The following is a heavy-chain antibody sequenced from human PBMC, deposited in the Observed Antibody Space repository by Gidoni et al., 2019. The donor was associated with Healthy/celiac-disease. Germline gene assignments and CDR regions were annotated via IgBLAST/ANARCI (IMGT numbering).Heavy chain of an antibody. CDR2: IAYDGSNK. D-gene: IGHD2-15*01. V-gene: IGHV3-30-3*01. Sequence: QVQLVESGGGVVQPGRSPRLSCAASGCTFSSYAMHWVRQAPGKGLEWVAVIAYDGSNKYYADSVKGRFTISRDNSKNTLYLQMNSLRAEDTAVYYCAGGGTAFDYWGQGTLVTVSS. J-gene: IGHJ4*02. CDR3: AGGGTAFDY. CDR1: GCTFSSYA.